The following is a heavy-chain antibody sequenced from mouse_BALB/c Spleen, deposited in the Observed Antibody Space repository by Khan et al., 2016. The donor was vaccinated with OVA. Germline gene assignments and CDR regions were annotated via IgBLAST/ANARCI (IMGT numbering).Heavy chain of an antibody. CDR3: VRGGKFAY. CDR1: GYTFTDYA. Sequence: QVQLQQSGAELVRPGVSVKISCKASGYTFTDYAMHWVKQRHAKSLEWIGVISTNYGDADYNQKFQGKASMTVDRSSSTVYMELGRVTSEDSAIYYCVRGGKFAYWGQGTLVTVSA. CDR2: ISTNYGDA. D-gene: IGHD1-1*02. J-gene: IGHJ3*01. V-gene: IGHV1S137*01.